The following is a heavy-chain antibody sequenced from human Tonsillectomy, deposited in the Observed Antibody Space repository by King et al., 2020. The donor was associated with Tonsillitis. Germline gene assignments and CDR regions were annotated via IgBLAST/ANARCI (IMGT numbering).Heavy chain of an antibody. J-gene: IGHJ4*02. CDR2: FSGDGGSA. CDR1: GFTFDHYA. Sequence: VQLVESGGGVVQPGGSLRLSCAASGFTFDHYAMHWVRQAPGKGLEWVSVFSGDGGSAYYADSVKCRFTISRDNSKHSLDLQMNSLRTEDTALHYCTKDMCSEDYYDSSYLLEYWGQGTLVTVSS. V-gene: IGHV3-43*02. CDR3: TKDMCSEDYYDSSYLLEY. D-gene: IGHD3-22*01.